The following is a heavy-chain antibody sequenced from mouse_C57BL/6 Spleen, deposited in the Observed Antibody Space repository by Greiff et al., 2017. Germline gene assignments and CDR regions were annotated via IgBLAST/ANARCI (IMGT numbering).Heavy chain of an antibody. CDR3: SRGFTTVVGDYAMDY. CDR1: GYTFTSYW. D-gene: IGHD1-1*01. Sequence: QVQLQQPGAELVKPGASVKMSCKASGYTFTSYWITWVKQRPGQGLEWIGDIYPGSGSTNYNEKFKSKATLTVDTSSSTAYMQLSSLTSEDSAVYYCSRGFTTVVGDYAMDYWGQGTSVTVSS. V-gene: IGHV1-55*01. J-gene: IGHJ4*01. CDR2: IYPGSGST.